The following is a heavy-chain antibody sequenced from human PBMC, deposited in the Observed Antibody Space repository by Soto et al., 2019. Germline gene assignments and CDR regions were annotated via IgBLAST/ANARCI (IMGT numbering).Heavy chain of an antibody. CDR2: ISYDGTYK. CDR3: ARDAIYDGSGYYGSYFDY. D-gene: IGHD3-22*01. V-gene: IGHV3-30-3*01. J-gene: IGHJ4*02. Sequence: QVQLVESGGGVVQPGRSLRLSCAASAFTFRSYAMYWVRQAPGKGLEWVAVISYDGTYKYYADSVKGRFTISRDNSKNTLYLQMSSLRPEDTAVYYCARDAIYDGSGYYGSYFDYWGQGSLVTVSS. CDR1: AFTFRSYA.